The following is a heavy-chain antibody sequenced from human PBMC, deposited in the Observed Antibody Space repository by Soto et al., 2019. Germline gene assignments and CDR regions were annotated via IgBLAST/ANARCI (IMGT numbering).Heavy chain of an antibody. CDR2: ISAYNGNT. Sequence: ASVKVSCKASGYTFTSYGISWGRQAPGQGLEWMGWISAYNGNTNYAQKLQGRVTMTTDTSTSTAYMELRSLRSDDTAVYYCARDREYYDSSGYPDAFDIWGQGTMVTVSS. J-gene: IGHJ3*02. D-gene: IGHD3-22*01. CDR1: GYTFTSYG. V-gene: IGHV1-18*04. CDR3: ARDREYYDSSGYPDAFDI.